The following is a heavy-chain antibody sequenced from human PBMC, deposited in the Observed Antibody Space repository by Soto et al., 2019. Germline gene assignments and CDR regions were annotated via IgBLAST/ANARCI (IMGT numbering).Heavy chain of an antibody. J-gene: IGHJ4*02. CDR2: ISGSGGST. CDR1: GFTFITYA. D-gene: IGHD2-2*01. V-gene: IGHV3-23*01. CDR3: AKAASHSRYHLPE. Sequence: GGSLRLSCAASGFTFITYAMSWVRQAPGKGLEWVSAISGSGGSTYYADSVKGRLTISRDNSKNTLYLQMNSLRAEDTAVYYCAKAASHSRYHLPEWGQGTLVTVSS.